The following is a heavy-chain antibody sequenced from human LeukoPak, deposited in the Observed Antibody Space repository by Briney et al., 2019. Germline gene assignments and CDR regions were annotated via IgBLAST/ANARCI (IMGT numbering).Heavy chain of an antibody. J-gene: IGHJ4*02. D-gene: IGHD3-9*01. CDR1: GFTFSSYW. Sequence: PGGSLRLSCAASGFTFSSYWMSWVRQAPGKGLEWVANIKQDGSEKYYVDSVKGRFTISRDNAKNSLYLQMNSLRAEDTALYYCAKDIGRRDYDILTGYYPQYYFDYWGQGTLVTVSS. V-gene: IGHV3-7*03. CDR3: AKDIGRRDYDILTGYYPQYYFDY. CDR2: IKQDGSEK.